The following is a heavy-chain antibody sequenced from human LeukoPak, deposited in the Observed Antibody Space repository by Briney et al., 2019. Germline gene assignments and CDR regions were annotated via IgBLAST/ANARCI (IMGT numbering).Heavy chain of an antibody. Sequence: GGSLRLSCAASGFTFSSYGMSWVRQAPGKGLEWASAISGSGGSTYYADSVKGRFTISRDNSKNTLYLQMNSLRAEDTAVYYCAKDPAYSSKSFNWFDPWGQGTLVTVSS. D-gene: IGHD6-13*01. CDR1: GFTFSSYG. J-gene: IGHJ5*02. V-gene: IGHV3-23*01. CDR2: ISGSGGST. CDR3: AKDPAYSSKSFNWFDP.